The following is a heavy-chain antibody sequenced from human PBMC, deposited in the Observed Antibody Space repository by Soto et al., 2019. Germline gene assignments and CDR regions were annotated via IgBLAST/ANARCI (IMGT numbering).Heavy chain of an antibody. D-gene: IGHD6-13*01. Sequence: SGPTLLKPTQTLTLTCTFSGFSLSTSGVGVGWIRQPPGKALEWLALIYWNDDKRYSPSLKSRLTITKDTSKNQVVLTMTNMDPVDTATYYCAHRRAGQLFDYWGQGTLVTVSS. CDR2: IYWNDDK. CDR1: GFSLSTSGVG. J-gene: IGHJ4*02. V-gene: IGHV2-5*01. CDR3: AHRRAGQLFDY.